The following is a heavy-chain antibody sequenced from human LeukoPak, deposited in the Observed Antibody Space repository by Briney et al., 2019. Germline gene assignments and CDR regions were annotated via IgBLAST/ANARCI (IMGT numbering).Heavy chain of an antibody. CDR3: ARLSGYDYYYYYYMDV. CDR1: GYSFTSYW. CDR2: IYPGDSDT. D-gene: IGHD1-1*01. V-gene: IGHV5-51*01. Sequence: GESLKISCKGSGYSFTSYWIGWVRQMPGKGLEWMEIIYPGDSDTRYSPSFQGQVTISADKSISTAYLQWSSLKASDTAMYYCARLSGYDYYYYYYMDVWGKGPTVTVSS. J-gene: IGHJ6*03.